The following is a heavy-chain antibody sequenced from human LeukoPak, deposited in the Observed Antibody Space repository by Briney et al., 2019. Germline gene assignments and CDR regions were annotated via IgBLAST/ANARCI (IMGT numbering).Heavy chain of an antibody. CDR2: IYPGDSDT. D-gene: IGHD1-1*01. CDR1: GYSFSSYW. CDR3: ARQSSTTGTTSDAFDI. V-gene: IGHV5-51*01. Sequence: GESLKISCKGSGYSFSSYWIGWVRQMPGKGLEWMGIIYPGDSDTRYSPSFQGQVTISADKSISTAYLQWSSLTASDTAMYYCARQSSTTGTTSDAFDIWGQGTMVTVSS. J-gene: IGHJ3*02.